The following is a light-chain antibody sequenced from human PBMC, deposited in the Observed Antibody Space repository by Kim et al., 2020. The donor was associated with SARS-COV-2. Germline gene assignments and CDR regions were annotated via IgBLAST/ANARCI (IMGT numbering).Light chain of an antibody. CDR3: QKDYST. Sequence: PGERVTLSCRASQSVSRGYLTWYQKKPGKAPRLLINGASTRPTGIPARFSGIGSGTDFTPTISSLQPEDFAVYYCQKDYSTFGQGTGLEIK. J-gene: IGKJ5*01. CDR2: GAS. V-gene: IGKV3D-7*01. CDR1: QSVSRGY.